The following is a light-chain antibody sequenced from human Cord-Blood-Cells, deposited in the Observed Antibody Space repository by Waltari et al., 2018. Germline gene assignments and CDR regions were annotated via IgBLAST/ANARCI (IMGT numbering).Light chain of an antibody. Sequence: QSALTQPASVSGSPGQSITISCSGNSSDVGGYNYVSWYQQHPGKAPKLMIYDVSKRPSGVSKRFSGSKSGNTASLTISGLQAEDEADYYCSSYTSSSTYVFGTGTKVTVL. CDR3: SSYTSSSTYV. CDR2: DVS. V-gene: IGLV2-14*01. J-gene: IGLJ1*01. CDR1: SSDVGGYNY.